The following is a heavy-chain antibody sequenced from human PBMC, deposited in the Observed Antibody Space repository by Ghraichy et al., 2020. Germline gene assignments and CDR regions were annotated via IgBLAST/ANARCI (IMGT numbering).Heavy chain of an antibody. CDR1: GFTFSIYS. D-gene: IGHD2/OR15-2a*01. Sequence: GGSLRLSCAASGFTFSIYSMNWVRQAPGKGLEWVSYISSSSSTIYYADSVKGRFTISRDNAKNSLYLQMNSLRAEATAVYYCARGGNLATDYWGQGTLVTVSS. V-gene: IGHV3-48*04. CDR2: ISSSSSTI. CDR3: ARGGNLATDY. J-gene: IGHJ4*02.